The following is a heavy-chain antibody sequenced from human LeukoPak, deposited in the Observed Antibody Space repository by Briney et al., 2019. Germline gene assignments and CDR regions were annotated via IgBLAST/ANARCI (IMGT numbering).Heavy chain of an antibody. J-gene: IGHJ5*02. CDR3: AIVPKTGMPAIT. D-gene: IGHD6-6*01. CDR1: GGSINNYG. CDR2: IIPLLTRP. Sequence: SVKVSCKTSGGSINNYGINWVRQAPGQGLEWMGMIIPLLTRPKYAKKFQGRVTITADESADTAYMEVSRLTSEDTAVFFCAIVPKTGMPAITWGPGTLVSISS. V-gene: IGHV1-69*15.